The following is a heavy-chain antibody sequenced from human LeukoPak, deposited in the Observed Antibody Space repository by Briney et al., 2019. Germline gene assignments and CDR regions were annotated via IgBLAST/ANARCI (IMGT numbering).Heavy chain of an antibody. CDR1: GFTFRRSY. Sequence: GGSLRLSCATSGFTFRRSYMTWVRQAPGKGLEWISCISAGGLTTYYADSVKGRFTISRDNAKNSLYLQMNSLRAEDTAVYYCTRRGGYFDYWGQGSLVTVSS. CDR2: ISAGGLTT. D-gene: IGHD3-16*01. V-gene: IGHV3-48*03. J-gene: IGHJ4*02. CDR3: TRRGGYFDY.